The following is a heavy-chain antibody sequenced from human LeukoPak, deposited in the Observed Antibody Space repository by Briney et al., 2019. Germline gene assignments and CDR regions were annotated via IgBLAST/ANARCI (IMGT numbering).Heavy chain of an antibody. J-gene: IGHJ4*02. D-gene: IGHD6-6*01. V-gene: IGHV4-39*01. CDR1: GGSIXSSSYY. CDR2: IYYSGST. CDR3: ARLSIAAHDY. Sequence: PSETLSLTCTVSGGSIXSSSYYWGWIRQPPGKGLEWIGSIYYSGSTYYNPSLKSRVTISVDTSKNQFSLKLSSVTAADTAVYYCARLSIAAHDYWGQGTLVTVSS.